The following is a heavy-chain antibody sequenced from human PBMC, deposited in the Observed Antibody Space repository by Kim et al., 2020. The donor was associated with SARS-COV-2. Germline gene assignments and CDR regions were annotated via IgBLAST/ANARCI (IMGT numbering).Heavy chain of an antibody. V-gene: IGHV3-9*01. CDR3: AKDDYGDGYNWFDP. J-gene: IGHJ5*02. Sequence: ADTAKGRFTISRDNAKNSLYLQMNSLRAEDTASYFCAKDDYGDGYNWFDPWGQGTLVTVSS. D-gene: IGHD4-17*01.